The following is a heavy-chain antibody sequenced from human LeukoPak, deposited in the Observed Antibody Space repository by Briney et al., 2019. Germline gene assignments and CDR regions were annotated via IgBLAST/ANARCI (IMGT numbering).Heavy chain of an antibody. CDR3: AREGLGFPDAFDI. D-gene: IGHD6-6*01. CDR1: GFTVSNNY. V-gene: IGHV3-53*01. J-gene: IGHJ3*02. CDR2: IYSDGSR. Sequence: GRSLRLSRAASGFTVSNNYMNCVRLAPGKGLEWLSTIYSDGSRYYADSVKGRFTISRDNSKNTLHLQMNSLRGEDTAVYYCAREGLGFPDAFDIWGQGTMVTVSS.